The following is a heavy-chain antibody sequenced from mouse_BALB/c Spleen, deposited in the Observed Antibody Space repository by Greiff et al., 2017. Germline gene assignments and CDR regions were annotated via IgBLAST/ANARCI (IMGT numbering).Heavy chain of an antibody. V-gene: IGHV3-2*02. J-gene: IGHJ4*01. D-gene: IGHD2-14*01. CDR2: ISYSGST. Sequence: VQLQQSGPGLVKPSQSLSLTCTVTGYSITSDYAWNWIRQFPGNKLEWMGYISYSGSTSYNPSLKSRISITRDTSKNQFFLQLNSVTTEDTATYYCARGVRRYAMDYWGQGTSVTVSS. CDR1: GYSITSDYA. CDR3: ARGVRRYAMDY.